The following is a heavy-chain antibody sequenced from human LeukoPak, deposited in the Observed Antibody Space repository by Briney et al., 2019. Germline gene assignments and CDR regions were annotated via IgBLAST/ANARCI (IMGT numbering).Heavy chain of an antibody. Sequence: KPGGSLRLSCAASGFTFSSYSMNWVRHAPGKGLEWVSSISSSSSYIYYADSVKGRFTISRDNAKNSLYLQMNSLRAEDTAVYYCARGSNRITGTTRYWGQGTLVTVSS. D-gene: IGHD1-7*01. V-gene: IGHV3-21*01. CDR3: ARGSNRITGTTRY. J-gene: IGHJ4*02. CDR1: GFTFSSYS. CDR2: ISSSSSYI.